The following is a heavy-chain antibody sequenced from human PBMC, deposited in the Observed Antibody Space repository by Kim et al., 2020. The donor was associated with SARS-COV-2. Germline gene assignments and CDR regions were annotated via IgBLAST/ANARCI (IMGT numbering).Heavy chain of an antibody. J-gene: IGHJ5*02. CDR2: IYHSGST. V-gene: IGHV4-4*02. CDR3: AALRPAARFDP. CDR1: GGSISSSNW. D-gene: IGHD6-13*01. Sequence: SETLSLTCAVSGGSISSSNWWSWVRQPPGKGLEWIGEIYHSGSTNYNPSLKSRVTISVDKAKNQFSLKLSAVTAADTAVYYCAALRPAARFDPWGQGTLVTVSS.